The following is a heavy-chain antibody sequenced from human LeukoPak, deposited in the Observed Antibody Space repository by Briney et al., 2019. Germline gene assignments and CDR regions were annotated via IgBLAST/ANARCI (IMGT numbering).Heavy chain of an antibody. D-gene: IGHD2-2*01. J-gene: IGHJ5*02. V-gene: IGHV3-7*01. CDR3: ARDDCSSISCYHNWFDP. CDR2: IKQDGSEK. CDR1: GSTFSSYW. Sequence: GGSLRLSCAASGSTFSSYWMSWVRQAPGKGLEWVANIKQDGSEKYYVDSVKGRFTISRDNAKNSLYLQMNSLRAEDTAVYYCARDDCSSISCYHNWFDPWGQRTLVTVSS.